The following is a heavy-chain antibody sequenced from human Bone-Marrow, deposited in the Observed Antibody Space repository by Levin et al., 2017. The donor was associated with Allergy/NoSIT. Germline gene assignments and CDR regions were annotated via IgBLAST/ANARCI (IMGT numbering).Heavy chain of an antibody. J-gene: IGHJ3*02. V-gene: IGHV1-69*08. CDR3: AVLMHFGELLPASDM. Sequence: PGASVKVSCKASGGSFSTYTITWVRQAPGQGLEWMGRIIPLLGSTNYAQKVQGRVTITADTSTSTAYMELSSLRSDDTAVYYCAVLMHFGELLPASDMWGHGTVVTVSS. CDR1: GGSFSTYT. D-gene: IGHD3-10*01. CDR2: IIPLLGST.